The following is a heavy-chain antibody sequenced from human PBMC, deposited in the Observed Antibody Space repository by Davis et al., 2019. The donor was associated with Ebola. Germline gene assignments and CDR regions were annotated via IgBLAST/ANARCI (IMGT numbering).Heavy chain of an antibody. CDR2: ISSSSSYI. CDR1: AITFSSYA. D-gene: IGHD2-15*01. J-gene: IGHJ6*04. V-gene: IGHV3-21*01. Sequence: GGSLRLSCADSAITFSSYAMTWVRQTPGKGLAGVSSISSSSSYIYYADSVKGRFTIPRDNAKNSLYLQMNSLSAEDTAVYYCARDLVVVVAANQGWYYGMDVWGKGTTVTVSS. CDR3: ARDLVVVVAANQGWYYGMDV.